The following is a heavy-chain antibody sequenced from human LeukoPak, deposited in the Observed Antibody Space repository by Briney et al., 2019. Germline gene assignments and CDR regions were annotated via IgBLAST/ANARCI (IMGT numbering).Heavy chain of an antibody. D-gene: IGHD1-1*01. CDR2: ISLSGST. Sequence: SETLSLTCGVSGGSITTTNYWSWVRQSPGRGLEWIGEISLSGSTNYNPSLKSRVTISVDTSKNQFSLKLSSVTAADTAVYYCARRRVHARVAFDIWGQGTMVTVSS. V-gene: IGHV4-4*02. CDR3: ARRRVHARVAFDI. CDR1: GGSITTTNY. J-gene: IGHJ3*02.